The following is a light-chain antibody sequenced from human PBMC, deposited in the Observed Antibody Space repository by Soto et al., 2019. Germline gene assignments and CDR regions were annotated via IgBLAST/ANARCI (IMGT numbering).Light chain of an antibody. Sequence: QSVLTQPPSVSAAPGQKVTISCSGSSSNVGKNFVSWYQHVPGKAPKLLIYDNQKRPSGIPDRFSASKSGTSATLDITGLHTGDEADYYCGTWDSGLTIGVIFGGGTKLTVL. J-gene: IGLJ2*01. CDR2: DNQ. V-gene: IGLV1-51*01. CDR3: GTWDSGLTIGVI. CDR1: SSNVGKNF.